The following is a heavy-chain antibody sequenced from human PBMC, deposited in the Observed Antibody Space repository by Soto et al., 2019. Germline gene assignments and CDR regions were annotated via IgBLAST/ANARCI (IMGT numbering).Heavy chain of an antibody. CDR2: IYYSGST. D-gene: IGHD7-27*01. CDR3: ASPGRDWGALHY. Sequence: QVQLQESGPGLVKPSETLSLTCTVSNDSISTYYWTWIRQPPGKGLEWIGFIYYSGSTNYNPSLQRQVPISVDTSKTQFSLKMISVTAADTAVYYCASPGRDWGALHYWGQGTLVTVSS. J-gene: IGHJ4*02. CDR1: NDSISTYY. V-gene: IGHV4-59*08.